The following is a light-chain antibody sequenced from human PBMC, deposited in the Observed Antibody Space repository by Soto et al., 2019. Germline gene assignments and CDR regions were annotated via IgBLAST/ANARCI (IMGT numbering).Light chain of an antibody. Sequence: EIVLTQSPATLSLSPGERATLSCRASQSVSSYLAWYQQKPGQAPRLLIYDASNRATGIPARFSGSGSGTDFTLTISSLEPEEFAVYYGQQRSNWPVTFGQGTKVELK. CDR3: QQRSNWPVT. CDR2: DAS. CDR1: QSVSSY. V-gene: IGKV3-11*01. J-gene: IGKJ1*01.